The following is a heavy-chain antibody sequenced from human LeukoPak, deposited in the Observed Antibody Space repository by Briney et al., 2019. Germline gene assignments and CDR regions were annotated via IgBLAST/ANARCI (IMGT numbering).Heavy chain of an antibody. CDR1: GGSISSSSYY. CDR2: IYHSGST. Sequence: SETLSLTCTVSGGSISSSSYYWGWIRQPPGKGLEWIGSIYHSGSTNYNPSLKSRVTISVDKSKNQFSLKLSSVTAADTAVYYCARDFRTAAALDWGQGTLVTVSS. CDR3: ARDFRTAAALD. J-gene: IGHJ4*02. D-gene: IGHD6-13*01. V-gene: IGHV4-39*07.